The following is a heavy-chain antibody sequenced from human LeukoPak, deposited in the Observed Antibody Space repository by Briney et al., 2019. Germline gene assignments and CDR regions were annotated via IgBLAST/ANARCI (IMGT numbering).Heavy chain of an antibody. Sequence: GGSLRLSCAASGFTFSSYSMNWVRQAPGKGLEWVSSISSSSSYIYYADSVKGRFTISRDNAKNSLYLQMNSLRAEDTAVYYCARGAYSSGWPEYFQHWGQGTLVTVSS. V-gene: IGHV3-21*01. J-gene: IGHJ1*01. CDR1: GFTFSSYS. D-gene: IGHD6-25*01. CDR3: ARGAYSSGWPEYFQH. CDR2: ISSSSSYI.